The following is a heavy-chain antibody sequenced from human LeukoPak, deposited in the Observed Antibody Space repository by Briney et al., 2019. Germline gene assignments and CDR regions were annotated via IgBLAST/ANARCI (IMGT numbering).Heavy chain of an antibody. V-gene: IGHV4-59*01. J-gene: IGHJ4*02. CDR2: IYYSGST. Sequence: TSETLSLTCTVSGGSISSYYWSWIRQPPGKGLEWIGYIYYSGSTNYNPSLKSRVTISVDTSKNQFSLKLSSVTAADTAVYYCARSRDGYNGFDYWGQGTLVTVSS. CDR3: ARSRDGYNGFDY. D-gene: IGHD5-24*01. CDR1: GGSISSYY.